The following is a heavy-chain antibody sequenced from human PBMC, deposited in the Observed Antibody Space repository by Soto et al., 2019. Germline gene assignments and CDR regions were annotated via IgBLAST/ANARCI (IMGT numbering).Heavy chain of an antibody. CDR3: VTAKLLLPWLFDY. Sequence: EVQLVESGGGLVQPGGSLRLSCAASGFTVSSNYMSWVRQAPGKGLEWVSVIYSGGSTYYADSVKGRFTISSDDYKNTMFLQMNSLRAEDTAVYYSVTAKLLLPWLFDYWGQGTLVTVSS. CDR2: IYSGGST. CDR1: GFTVSSNY. V-gene: IGHV3-66*01. D-gene: IGHD2-15*01. J-gene: IGHJ4*02.